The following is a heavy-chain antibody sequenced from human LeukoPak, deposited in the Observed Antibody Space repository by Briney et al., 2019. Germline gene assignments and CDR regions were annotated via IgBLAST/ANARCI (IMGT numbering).Heavy chain of an antibody. J-gene: IGHJ3*02. D-gene: IGHD3-10*02. CDR2: IYTSGST. CDR3: ARESVFSGAFDI. V-gene: IGHV4-61*02. CDR1: GGSISSGSYY. Sequence: SETLSLTCTVSGGSISSGSYYWSWIRQPAGKGLEWIGRIYTSGSTNYNPSLKSRVTISVDTSKNQFSLKLSSVTAADTAVYYCARESVFSGAFDIWGQGTMVTVSS.